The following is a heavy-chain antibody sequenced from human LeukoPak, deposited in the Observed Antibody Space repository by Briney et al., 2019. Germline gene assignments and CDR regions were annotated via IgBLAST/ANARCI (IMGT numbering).Heavy chain of an antibody. CDR1: AAYISNYY. CDR3: ASPRSGYRYTFDY. Sequence: SSETLSLTCAVSAAYISNYYWSWIRQAPGKGLEWIGYISTSGSTNYNPSLKSRVSISLDTSKNRFSLNLNFVTAADTAVYYCASPRSGYRYTFDYWGQGALVTVSS. D-gene: IGHD3-22*01. V-gene: IGHV4-4*09. CDR2: ISTSGST. J-gene: IGHJ4*02.